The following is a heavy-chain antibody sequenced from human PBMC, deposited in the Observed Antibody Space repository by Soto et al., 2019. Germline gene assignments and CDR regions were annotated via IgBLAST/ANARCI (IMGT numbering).Heavy chain of an antibody. Sequence: GGSQRLSYAASGFTFSSYTVHWVRQAAGKGLEWVSHISSSSYIYYADSVKGRFTISRDNAKNSLYLQMNSLRAEDTAVYYCARGGDIVVVPAAMGHWGQGTLVTVSS. CDR3: ARGGDIVVVPAAMGH. CDR1: GFTFSSYT. D-gene: IGHD2-2*01. CDR2: ISSSSYI. V-gene: IGHV3-21*01. J-gene: IGHJ4*02.